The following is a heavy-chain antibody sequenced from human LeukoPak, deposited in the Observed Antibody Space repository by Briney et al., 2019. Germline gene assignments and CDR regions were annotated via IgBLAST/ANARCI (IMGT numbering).Heavy chain of an antibody. CDR3: ARDRGAEDDAFDI. D-gene: IGHD4/OR15-4a*01. Sequence: VASVKVSCKASGYTFTSYYMHWVRQAPGQGLEWMGIINPSGGSTSYAQKFQGRVTMTRDTSTSTVYMELSSLRSEETAVCYCARDRGAEDDAFDIWGQGTMVTVSS. J-gene: IGHJ3*02. V-gene: IGHV1-46*01. CDR2: INPSGGST. CDR1: GYTFTSYY.